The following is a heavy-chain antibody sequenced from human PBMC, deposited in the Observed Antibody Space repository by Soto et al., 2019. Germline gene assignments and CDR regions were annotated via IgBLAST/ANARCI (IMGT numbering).Heavy chain of an antibody. V-gene: IGHV4-59*01. CDR1: GGSISSYC. J-gene: IGHJ5*02. CDR2: IYYSGST. CDR3: ARDTNYDSSGYQYNWFDP. Sequence: SETLSLTCTVSGGSISSYCWSWIRQPPGKGLEWIGYIYYSGSTNYNPSLKSRVTISVDTSKNQFSLKLSSVTAADTAVYYCARDTNYDSSGYQYNWFDPWGQGTLVTVSS. D-gene: IGHD3-22*01.